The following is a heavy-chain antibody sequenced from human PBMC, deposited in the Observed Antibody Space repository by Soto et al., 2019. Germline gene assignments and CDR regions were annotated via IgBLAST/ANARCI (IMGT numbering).Heavy chain of an antibody. V-gene: IGHV4-39*01. CDR3: ASRGELGFDY. D-gene: IGHD1-26*01. CDR1: GGSIGSSSYY. Sequence: SETLSLTCTVSGGSIGSSSYYWGWIRQPPGKGLECIGSIYYSGSTYYNPSLKSRSIISVDTSKNQFSLKLSSVTAADTAVYYCASRGELGFDYWGQGTLVTVSS. J-gene: IGHJ4*02. CDR2: IYYSGST.